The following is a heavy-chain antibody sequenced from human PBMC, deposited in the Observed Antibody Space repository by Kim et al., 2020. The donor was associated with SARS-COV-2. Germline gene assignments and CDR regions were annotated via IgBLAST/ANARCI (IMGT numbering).Heavy chain of an antibody. Sequence: SGPTLVKPTQTLTLTCTFSGFSLSTSGVGVGWIRQPPGKALEWLALIYWDDDKRYSPSLKSRLTITKDTSKNQVVLTMTNMDPVDTATYYCAHSLRGYDILTGYYIGWYFDLWGRGTLVTVSS. CDR3: AHSLRGYDILTGYYIGWYFDL. J-gene: IGHJ2*01. CDR1: GFSLSTSGVG. CDR2: IYWDDDK. D-gene: IGHD3-9*01. V-gene: IGHV2-5*02.